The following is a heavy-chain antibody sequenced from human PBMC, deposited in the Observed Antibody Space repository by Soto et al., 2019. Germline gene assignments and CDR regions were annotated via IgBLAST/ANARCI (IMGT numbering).Heavy chain of an antibody. CDR1: GFTFSSYG. CDR2: LIVGANT. J-gene: IGHJ4*02. Sequence: EVQLLESGGGLVQPGGSLRLSCAASGFTFSSYGMNWARQAPGKGLEWVSGLIVGANTFYADSVRGRFTISGDNSVNTVYLQMSSLRAEDTAVYYCVATYVGYYYFDLWGQGSLVTVSS. CDR3: VATYVGYYYFDL. D-gene: IGHD2-15*01. V-gene: IGHV3-23*01.